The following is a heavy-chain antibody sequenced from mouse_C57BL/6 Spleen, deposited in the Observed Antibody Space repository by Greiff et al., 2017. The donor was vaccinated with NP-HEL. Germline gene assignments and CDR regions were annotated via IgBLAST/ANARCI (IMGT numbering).Heavy chain of an antibody. CDR1: GFTFSSYT. J-gene: IGHJ4*01. CDR2: ISGGGGNT. D-gene: IGHD2-4*01. V-gene: IGHV5-9*01. Sequence: EVQGVESGGGLVKPGGSLKLSCAASGFTFSSYTMSWVRQTPEKRLEWVATISGGGGNTYYPDSVKGRFTISRDNAKNTLYLQMSSLRSEDTALYYCARHVGLGYYDYGEAMDYWGQGTSVTVSS. CDR3: ARHVGLGYYDYGEAMDY.